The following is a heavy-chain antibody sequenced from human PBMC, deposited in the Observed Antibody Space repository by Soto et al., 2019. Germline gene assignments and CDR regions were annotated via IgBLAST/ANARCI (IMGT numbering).Heavy chain of an antibody. CDR2: VYYTGSI. D-gene: IGHD4-17*01. V-gene: IGHV4-59*12. CDR3: AREVPSTVTSYFDS. CDR1: VASMFENN. Sequence: QVQLKESGPGLVKPSETLSLTCTVSVASMFENNWAWIRQPPGKGLEWIGYVYYTGSISYNPSLRSRVTISVETSKNQFSLKLASVTAADTAEYFCAREVPSTVTSYFDSWGQGTLVTVSS. J-gene: IGHJ4*02.